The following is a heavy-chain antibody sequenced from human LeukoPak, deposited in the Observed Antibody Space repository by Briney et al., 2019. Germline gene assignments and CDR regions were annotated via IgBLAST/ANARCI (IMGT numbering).Heavy chain of an antibody. CDR2: INHSGST. Sequence: SETLSLTCAVYGGSFSGYYWSWIRQPPGKGLEWIGEINHSGSTNYNPSLKSPVTISVDTSKNQFSLKLSSVTAADTAVYYCASRTPYYYDSSGIDYWGQGTLVTVSS. CDR1: GGSFSGYY. V-gene: IGHV4-34*01. J-gene: IGHJ4*02. CDR3: ASRTPYYYDSSGIDY. D-gene: IGHD3-22*01.